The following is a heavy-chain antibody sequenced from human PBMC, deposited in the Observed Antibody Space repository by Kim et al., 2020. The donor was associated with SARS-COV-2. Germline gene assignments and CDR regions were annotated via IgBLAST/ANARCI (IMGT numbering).Heavy chain of an antibody. D-gene: IGHD3-10*01. CDR3: AKAKGPKYYYGSGSNLGY. V-gene: IGHV3-30*18. Sequence: GGSLRLSCAASGFTFSSYGMHWVRQAPGKGLEWVAVISYDGSNKYYADSVKGRFTISRDNSKNTLYLQMNSLRAEDTAVYYCAKAKGPKYYYGSGSNLGYWGQGTLVTVSS. J-gene: IGHJ4*02. CDR2: ISYDGSNK. CDR1: GFTFSSYG.